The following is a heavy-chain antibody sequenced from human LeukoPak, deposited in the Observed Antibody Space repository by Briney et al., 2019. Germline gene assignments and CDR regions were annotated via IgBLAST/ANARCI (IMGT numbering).Heavy chain of an antibody. D-gene: IGHD1-26*01. Sequence: ETLSLTCTVSGGSMSSYYWRWIRQPPGKGLEWIAYMYYGGNTDYNPSLKSRVTISIDTSNNQFSLKLSSVTAADTAMYYCARHETGGSYPLKYWGQGLLVTVSS. J-gene: IGHJ4*02. CDR3: ARHETGGSYPLKY. V-gene: IGHV4-59*08. CDR1: GGSMSSYY. CDR2: MYYGGNT.